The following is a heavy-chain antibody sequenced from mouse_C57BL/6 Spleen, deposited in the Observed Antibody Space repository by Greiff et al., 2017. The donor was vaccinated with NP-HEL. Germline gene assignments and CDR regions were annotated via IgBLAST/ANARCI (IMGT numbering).Heavy chain of an antibody. CDR1: GYAFTNYL. CDR2: INPGSGGT. J-gene: IGHJ2*01. D-gene: IGHD2-2*01. V-gene: IGHV1-54*01. CDR3: ARNLWLLFDY. Sequence: QVQLQQSGAELVRPGTSVKVSCKASGYAFTNYLIEWVKQRPGQGLEWIGVINPGSGGTNYNEKFKGKATLTADKSSSTAYMQLSSLTSEDSAVYFCARNLWLLFDYWGQGTTLTVSS.